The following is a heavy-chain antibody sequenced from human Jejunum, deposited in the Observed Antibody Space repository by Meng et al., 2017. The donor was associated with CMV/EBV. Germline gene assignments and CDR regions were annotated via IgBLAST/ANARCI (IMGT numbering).Heavy chain of an antibody. Sequence: SAFSFRNYWMSWVRQAPGKGLEWVANMNQDGSNKFYLDSVKGRFTISRDNTKNSLYLQMNSLRAEDTAVYYCGREVPGGAVALDYWGQGALVTVSS. CDR3: GREVPGGAVALDY. D-gene: IGHD3-3*02. CDR2: MNQDGSNK. J-gene: IGHJ4*02. V-gene: IGHV3-7*01. CDR1: AFSFRNYW.